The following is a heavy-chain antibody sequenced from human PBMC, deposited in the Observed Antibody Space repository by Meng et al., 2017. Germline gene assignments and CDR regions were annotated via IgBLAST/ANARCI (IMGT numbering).Heavy chain of an antibody. V-gene: IGHV1-69*06. CDR3: ASEGGVVGATVN. J-gene: IGHJ4*02. CDR1: GGTFSSYT. Sequence: SVKVSCKASGGTFSSYTISWVRQAPGQGLEWMGGNIPICGTANYAQKFQGSVAITADKSTSTSYMELSSMRSEDTAVYYCASEGGVVGATVNWGLGTLVTVSS. D-gene: IGHD1-26*01. CDR2: NIPICGTA.